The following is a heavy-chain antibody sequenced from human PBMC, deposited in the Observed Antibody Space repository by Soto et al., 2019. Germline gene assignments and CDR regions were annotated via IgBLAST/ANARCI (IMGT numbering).Heavy chain of an antibody. Sequence: QVQLVQSGAEVKKPGSSVKVSCKASGGTFSSYAISWVRQAPGQGLEWMGGIIPIFGTANYAQKFQGRVTITADESTSTAYMELSSLRSEDTAVYYCARSRQVTMVRGPTYYYYGMDVWGQGTTVTVSS. D-gene: IGHD3-10*01. CDR3: ARSRQVTMVRGPTYYYYGMDV. CDR1: GGTFSSYA. V-gene: IGHV1-69*01. J-gene: IGHJ6*02. CDR2: IIPIFGTA.